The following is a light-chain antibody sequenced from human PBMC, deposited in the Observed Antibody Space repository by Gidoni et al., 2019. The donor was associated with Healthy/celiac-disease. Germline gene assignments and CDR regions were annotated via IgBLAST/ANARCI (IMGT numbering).Light chain of an antibody. CDR1: NMGSKS. CDR3: QVWDSSSDHLV. Sequence: YVLTQPHSVSVATGQTARITCGGNNMGSKSVHWYQQMPGQAPVLVVYDDSQRPSVIPDRFSCSNSGNTATLTIRRVEAGDEADYYCQVWDSSSDHLVFGGGTKLTVL. V-gene: IGLV3-21*02. CDR2: DDS. J-gene: IGLJ2*01.